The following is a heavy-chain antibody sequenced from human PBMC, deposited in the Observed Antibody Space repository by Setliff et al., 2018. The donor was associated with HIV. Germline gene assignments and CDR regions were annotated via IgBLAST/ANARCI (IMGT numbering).Heavy chain of an antibody. J-gene: IGHJ3*02. V-gene: IGHV4-28*03. Sequence: SETLSLTCAVSGYSISSNEWWGWIRQPPGKGLAWIGYISNSGKTYNNPSLNSRVTLSADTSKNQLSLKLSSVTAVDTAVYYCAKAVPHSTAQDAFDIWGQGTMVTVSS. D-gene: IGHD2-2*01. CDR2: ISNSGKT. CDR3: AKAVPHSTAQDAFDI. CDR1: GYSISSNEW.